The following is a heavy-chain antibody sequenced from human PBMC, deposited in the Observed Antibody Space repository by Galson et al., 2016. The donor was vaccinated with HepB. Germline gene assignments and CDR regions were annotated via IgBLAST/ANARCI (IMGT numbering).Heavy chain of an antibody. CDR1: GFTFSSFT. Sequence: SLRLSCAASGFTFSSFTMNWVRQAPGKGLELVSYITGTSSTIYYADSVKGRFTISRDNAKNSVYLQMNSLRAEDTAVYYCAAGNYVVVDWGQGTLVTVSS. J-gene: IGHJ4*02. CDR2: ITGTSSTI. D-gene: IGHD2-15*01. V-gene: IGHV3-48*01. CDR3: AAGNYVVVD.